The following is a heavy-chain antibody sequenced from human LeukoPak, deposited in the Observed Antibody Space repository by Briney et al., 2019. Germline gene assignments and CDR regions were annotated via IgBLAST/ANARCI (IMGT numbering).Heavy chain of an antibody. V-gene: IGHV4-31*06. D-gene: IGHD2-15*01. Sequence: SETLSLTCTVSGDSVNNGRYHWSWIRQHPGKGLEWIGYIYYSGNTYYNPSLKSRVTISVDTSKNQFSLKLSSVTAADTAMYYCRGGIAHDAFDIWGQGTMVTVSS. CDR1: GDSVNNGRYH. J-gene: IGHJ3*02. CDR2: IYYSGNT. CDR3: RGGIAHDAFDI.